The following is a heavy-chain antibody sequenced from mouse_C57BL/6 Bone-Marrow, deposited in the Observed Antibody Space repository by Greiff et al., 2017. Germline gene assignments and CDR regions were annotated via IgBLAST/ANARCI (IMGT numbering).Heavy chain of an antibody. CDR1: GYTFTGYW. D-gene: IGHD2-1*01. CDR2: ILPGSGST. Sequence: QVQLQQSGAELMKPGASVKLSCKATGYTFTGYWIEWVKQRPGHGLEWIGEILPGSGSTNYNEKFKGKATFTADTSSSTAYMQLSSLTTEDSAIYYCASPPCYYGNVAWFAYWGQGTLVTVSA. V-gene: IGHV1-9*01. CDR3: ASPPCYYGNVAWFAY. J-gene: IGHJ3*01.